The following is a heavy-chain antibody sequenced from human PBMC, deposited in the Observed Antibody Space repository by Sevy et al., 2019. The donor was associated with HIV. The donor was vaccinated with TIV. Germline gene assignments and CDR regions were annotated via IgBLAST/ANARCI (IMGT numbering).Heavy chain of an antibody. D-gene: IGHD4-17*01. CDR2: INPNTGGT. CDR3: ARVLVGTDYGGNSGGFDI. J-gene: IGHJ3*02. CDR1: GYTFTGYY. Sequence: ASVKVSCKASGYTFTGYYIHWVRQAPGQGLEWMGWINPNTGGTNYAQKFQGRVTMTRDTSISTADMDLSRLISDDTAVYYCARVLVGTDYGGNSGGFDIWGQGTMVTVSS. V-gene: IGHV1-2*02.